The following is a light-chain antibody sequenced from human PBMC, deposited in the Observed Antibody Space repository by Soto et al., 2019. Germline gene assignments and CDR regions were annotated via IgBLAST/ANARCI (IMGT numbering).Light chain of an antibody. Sequence: DIQMTQSPSTLSGSVGDRVTITCLACQTISSWLAWYQQKPGKAPKLLIYKASTLKSGVPSRFSGSGSGTEFTLTISSLQSEDFAVYYCQQYNNWPRTFGQGTKVDIK. CDR2: KAS. CDR1: QTISSW. V-gene: IGKV1-5*03. CDR3: QQYNNWPRT. J-gene: IGKJ1*01.